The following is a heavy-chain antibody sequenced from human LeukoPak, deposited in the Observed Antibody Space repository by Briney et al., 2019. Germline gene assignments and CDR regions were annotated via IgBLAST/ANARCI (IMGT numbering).Heavy chain of an antibody. CDR1: GYTFTDYY. V-gene: IGHV1-69-2*01. Sequence: ASVKVSCKASGYTFTDYYMQWVQQAPGKGLEWMGRVDPEDGKTIYAERFQGRLTITADTSTDTVYMELSSLRSEDTAVYYCATVDGDTPHVRPFEPWRQGTLVTVSS. CDR3: ATVDGDTPHVRPFEP. J-gene: IGHJ5*02. D-gene: IGHD5-18*01. CDR2: VDPEDGKT.